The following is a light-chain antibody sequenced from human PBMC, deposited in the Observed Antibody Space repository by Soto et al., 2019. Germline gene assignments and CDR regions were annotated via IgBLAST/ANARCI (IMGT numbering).Light chain of an antibody. CDR2: DVN. Sequence: QSALTQPASVSGSPGQSIAISCTGTSSDVGAYNYVSWYQQLPGKAPKLMIYDVNNRPSGVSNRSSGSKSGNTASLTISGLQADDEDDYYFTSYTTSGKYVFGTGTKLTVL. CDR1: SSDVGAYNY. CDR3: TSYTTSGKYV. J-gene: IGLJ1*01. V-gene: IGLV2-14*01.